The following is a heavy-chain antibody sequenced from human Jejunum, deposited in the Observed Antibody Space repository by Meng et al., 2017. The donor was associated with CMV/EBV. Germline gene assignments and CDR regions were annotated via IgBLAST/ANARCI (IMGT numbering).Heavy chain of an antibody. D-gene: IGHD3-10*01. V-gene: IGHV1-46*01. CDR3: ARNGEGADWFDP. CDR2: INPGGGTT. Sequence: CKASGYTLISHCMNWGREAPGQGLEWMGVINPGGGTTSYAQKFQGRVTMTRDTSTNTVYMELSSLRSEDTAVYYCARNGEGADWFDPWGQGTLVTVSS. CDR1: GYTLISHC. J-gene: IGHJ5*02.